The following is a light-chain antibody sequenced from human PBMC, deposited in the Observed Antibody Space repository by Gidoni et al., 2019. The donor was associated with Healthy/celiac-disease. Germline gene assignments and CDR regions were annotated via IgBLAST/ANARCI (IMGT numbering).Light chain of an antibody. J-gene: IGKJ4*02. CDR3: QQRYSTPLT. CDR1: QSISSY. V-gene: IGKV1-39*01. Sequence: IQMTQSPSSLSASVGDRVTITCRASQSISSYLNWYQQKPGKAPKLLIYAASSLQSGVPSRFSGSGSGTDFTLTISSLQPEDFATYYGQQRYSTPLTFGGGTKVEIK. CDR2: AAS.